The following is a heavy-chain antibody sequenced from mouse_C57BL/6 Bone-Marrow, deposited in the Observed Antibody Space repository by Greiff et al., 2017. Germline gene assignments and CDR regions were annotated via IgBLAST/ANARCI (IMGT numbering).Heavy chain of an antibody. J-gene: IGHJ4*01. CDR2: IYPGCGSN. Sequence: QVQLQQPGAALVKPGASVQMSCKASGYTFTSSWITWVKQRPGQGLEWIGDIYPGCGSNNYNEKFKSKATLTVDTSSSTAYMQLSRLTSEDSAVYYCAREDSSGYLYKAMDYWGQGTSVTVAS. D-gene: IGHD3-2*02. CDR3: AREDSSGYLYKAMDY. CDR1: GYTFTSSW. V-gene: IGHV1-55*01.